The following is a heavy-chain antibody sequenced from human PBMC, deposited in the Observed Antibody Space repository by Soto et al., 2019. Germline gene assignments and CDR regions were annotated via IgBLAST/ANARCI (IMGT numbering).Heavy chain of an antibody. Sequence: PGESLKISCKGSGYSFTSYWIGWVRQMPGKGLEWMGIIYPGDSDTRYSPSFQGQVTISADKSISTAYLQWSSLKASDTAMYYCARLRGTNRGAAGTRYYFDYWGQGSLVTVSS. V-gene: IGHV5-51*01. J-gene: IGHJ4*02. CDR3: ARLRGTNRGAAGTRYYFDY. CDR2: IYPGDSDT. CDR1: GYSFTSYW. D-gene: IGHD6-13*01.